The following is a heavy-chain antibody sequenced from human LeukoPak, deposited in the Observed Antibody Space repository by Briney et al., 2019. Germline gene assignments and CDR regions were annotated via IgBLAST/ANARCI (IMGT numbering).Heavy chain of an antibody. J-gene: IGHJ5*02. CDR2: IYYSGST. D-gene: IGHD6-19*01. CDR3: ARGIAVAGYWFDP. V-gene: IGHV4-30-4*07. Sequence: SQTLSLTCAVSGGSISSGGYSWSWIRQPPGKGLEWIGYIYYSGSTYYNPSLKSRVTISVDTSKNQFSLKLSSVTAADTAVYYCARGIAVAGYWFDPWGQGTLATVSS. CDR1: GGSISSGGYS.